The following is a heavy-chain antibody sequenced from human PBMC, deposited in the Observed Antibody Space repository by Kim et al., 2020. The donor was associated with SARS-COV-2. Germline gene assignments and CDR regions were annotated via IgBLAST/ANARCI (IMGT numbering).Heavy chain of an antibody. V-gene: IGHV1-69*01. Sequence: YAQKFQGRVTITADESTSTAYMELSSLKSEDTAVYYCARRAVVGATNFDYWGQGTLVTVSS. J-gene: IGHJ4*02. CDR3: ARRAVVGATNFDY. D-gene: IGHD1-26*01.